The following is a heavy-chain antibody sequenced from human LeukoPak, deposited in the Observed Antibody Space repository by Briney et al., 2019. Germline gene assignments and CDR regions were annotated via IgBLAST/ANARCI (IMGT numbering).Heavy chain of an antibody. CDR1: GYTFTRYV. J-gene: IGHJ3*02. D-gene: IGHD6-13*01. CDR3: AREYDSSSWYRAFDI. CDR2: ISAYNGNT. V-gene: IGHV1-18*01. Sequence: ASVKVSCKASGYTFTRYVISWVRQAPGQGLEWMGWISAYNGNTNYAQKLQGRVTMTTDTSTSTAYMELRSLRSDDTAVYYCAREYDSSSWYRAFDIWGQGTMVTVSS.